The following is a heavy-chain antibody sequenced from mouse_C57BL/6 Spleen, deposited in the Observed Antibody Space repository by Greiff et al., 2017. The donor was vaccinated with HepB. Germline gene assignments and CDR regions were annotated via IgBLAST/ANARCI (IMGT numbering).Heavy chain of an antibody. D-gene: IGHD2-3*01. Sequence: VKLQQPGAELVKPGASVKLSCKASGYTFTSYWMHWVKQRPGRGLEWIGRIDPNSGGTKYNEKFKSKATLTVDKPSSTAYMQLSSLTSEDSAVYDCAREGYYENYAMDYWGQGTSVTVSS. CDR3: AREGYYENYAMDY. J-gene: IGHJ4*01. CDR1: GYTFTSYW. CDR2: IDPNSGGT. V-gene: IGHV1-72*01.